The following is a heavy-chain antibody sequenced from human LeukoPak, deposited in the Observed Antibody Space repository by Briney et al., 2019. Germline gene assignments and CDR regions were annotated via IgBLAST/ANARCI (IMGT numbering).Heavy chain of an antibody. CDR1: GGSFSGYY. D-gene: IGHD3-22*01. J-gene: IGHJ5*02. CDR2: INHSGST. V-gene: IGHV4-34*01. CDR3: ARGIGVAMGNWFDP. Sequence: SETLSLTCAVYGGSFSGYYWSWIRQPPGKGLEWIGEINHSGSTNYNPSLKSRVTISVDTSKNQFSLKLSSVTAADTAVYYCARGIGVAMGNWFDPWGQGTLVTVSS.